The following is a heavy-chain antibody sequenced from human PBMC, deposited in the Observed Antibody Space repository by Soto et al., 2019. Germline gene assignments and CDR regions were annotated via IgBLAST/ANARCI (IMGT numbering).Heavy chain of an antibody. Sequence: GESLKISCKGSGYSFTSYWIGWVRQMPGKGLEWMGIIYPGDSDTRYSPSFQGQVTISADKSISTAYLQWSSLKASDTAMYYCARLMYYYDSSGQTTFDYWGQGTLVTVS. V-gene: IGHV5-51*01. J-gene: IGHJ4*02. CDR2: IYPGDSDT. D-gene: IGHD3-22*01. CDR3: ARLMYYYDSSGQTTFDY. CDR1: GYSFTSYW.